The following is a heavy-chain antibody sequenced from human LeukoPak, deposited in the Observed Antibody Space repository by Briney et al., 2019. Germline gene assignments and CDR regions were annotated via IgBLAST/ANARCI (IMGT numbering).Heavy chain of an antibody. V-gene: IGHV1-2*02. CDR3: ARDLRDYGSGSYYPSDY. Sequence: ASVKVSCKASGYTFTGYYMHWVRQAPGQPLEWMGWINPNSGGTNYAQKFQGRVTMTRDTSISTAYMELSRLRSDDTAVYYCARDLRDYGSGSYYPSDYWGQGTLVTVSS. D-gene: IGHD3-10*01. CDR1: GYTFTGYY. CDR2: INPNSGGT. J-gene: IGHJ4*02.